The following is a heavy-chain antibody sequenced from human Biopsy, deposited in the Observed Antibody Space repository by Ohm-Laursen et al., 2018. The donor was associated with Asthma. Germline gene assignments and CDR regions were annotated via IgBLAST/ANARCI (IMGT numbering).Heavy chain of an antibody. D-gene: IGHD3-22*01. CDR2: PFYRGAP. Sequence: SQTLSLTCSVSGDSINSGGFSWDWIRQPPGKGPGWVVYPFYRGAPYYNPSLKSRVTISVDRSKRQFSLKVNSVTAADTAVYYCARMITMIQAANYYSYAMDVWGQGTTVTVSS. V-gene: IGHV4-30-2*01. J-gene: IGHJ6*02. CDR3: ARMITMIQAANYYSYAMDV. CDR1: GDSINSGGFS.